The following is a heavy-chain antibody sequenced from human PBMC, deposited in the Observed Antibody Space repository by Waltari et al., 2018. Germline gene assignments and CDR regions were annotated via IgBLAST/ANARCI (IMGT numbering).Heavy chain of an antibody. D-gene: IGHD7-27*01. J-gene: IGHJ4*02. Sequence: QVQLVQSGAEVKKTGSSVKISCKASGGSFGTYGITWVRQAPGQGLEWMGRINPMFGITNYAQNFQGRLKITADKSTKTAYMELNSLRFDDTAIYYCTRDPPLGWGQGTQVTVSS. CDR3: TRDPPLG. CDR2: INPMFGIT. CDR1: GGSFGTYG. V-gene: IGHV1-69*04.